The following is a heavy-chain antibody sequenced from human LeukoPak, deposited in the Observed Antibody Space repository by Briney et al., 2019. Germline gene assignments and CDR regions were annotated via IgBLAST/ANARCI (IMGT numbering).Heavy chain of an antibody. CDR2: IYSGGTT. D-gene: IGHD5-24*01. V-gene: IGHV3-66*01. CDR3: ARALKEMATITRRFYYFDY. J-gene: IGHJ4*02. Sequence: PGGSLSLSCAASGFTVSDNYMSWVRQAPGKGLEWVSIIYSGGTTYYADSVKGRFTISRDTSKNTLYLQMNSLRAEDTAVYYCARALKEMATITRRFYYFDYWGQGTLVTVSS. CDR1: GFTVSDNY.